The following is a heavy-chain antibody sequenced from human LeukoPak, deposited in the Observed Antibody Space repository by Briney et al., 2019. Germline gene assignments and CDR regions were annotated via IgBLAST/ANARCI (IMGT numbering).Heavy chain of an antibody. CDR2: INPNSGGT. CDR3: EREGTITVVAFDI. Sequence: ASVKVSCKASGYTFTGYYMHWVRQAPGQGLEWMGWINPNSGGTNYAQKFQGRVTMTRDTSISTAYMELSRLRSDDTAVYYCEREGTITVVAFDIWGQGTMVTVSS. V-gene: IGHV1-2*02. J-gene: IGHJ3*02. D-gene: IGHD5-12*01. CDR1: GYTFTGYY.